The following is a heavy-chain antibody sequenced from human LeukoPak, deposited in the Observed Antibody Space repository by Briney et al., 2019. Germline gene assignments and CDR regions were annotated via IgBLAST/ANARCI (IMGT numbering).Heavy chain of an antibody. CDR1: GYTFTGYY. D-gene: IGHD5-12*01. CDR2: INPNSGGT. CDR3: SRAPGYSAYGLHFHF. J-gene: IGHJ4*02. V-gene: IGHV1-2*02. Sequence: ASVKVSCKTSGYTFTGYYMPWVRQAPGQGLEWMGWINPNSGGTNYAQKFQGRVTMTRDTSISTTYMELSRLTSDDTGMYYCSRAPGYSAYGLHFHFWGQGTQVTVSS.